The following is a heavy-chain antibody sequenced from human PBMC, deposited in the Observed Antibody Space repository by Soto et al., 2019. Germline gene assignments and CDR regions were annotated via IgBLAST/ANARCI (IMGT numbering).Heavy chain of an antibody. Sequence: SETLSLTCHVSGGSFSSSSYYWGESAQPPGKGLEWIGSLYYTGTTYYNPPLKSRVTLSADRTKNQFSLNLTTVTAADMAVYYCVRHSGYSSNWGEFDPWGQGTLVTVSS. CDR2: LYYTGTT. V-gene: IGHV4-39*01. CDR3: VRHSGYSSNWGEFDP. J-gene: IGHJ5*02. D-gene: IGHD5-18*01. CDR1: GGSFSSSSYY.